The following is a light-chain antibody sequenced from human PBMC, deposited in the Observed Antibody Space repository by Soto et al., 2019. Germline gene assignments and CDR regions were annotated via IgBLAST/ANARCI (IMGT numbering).Light chain of an antibody. Sequence: DIQMTQSPASVSASVGDRVTITCRASQGISSWLAWFQQKPVEAPRLLIYAASSLHTGGPSRFSGSGSGTDFTLTISSLQHEDFATYYCQQGNSFPLTFGGGTKVELK. V-gene: IGKV1-12*01. CDR3: QQGNSFPLT. J-gene: IGKJ4*01. CDR1: QGISSW. CDR2: AAS.